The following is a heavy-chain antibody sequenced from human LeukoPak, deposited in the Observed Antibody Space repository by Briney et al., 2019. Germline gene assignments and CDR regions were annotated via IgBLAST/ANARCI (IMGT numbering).Heavy chain of an antibody. CDR3: ARSRDGYPDAFDI. J-gene: IGHJ3*02. D-gene: IGHD5-24*01. CDR1: GGSISSSSYY. V-gene: IGHV4-39*07. Sequence: SETLSLTCTVSGGSISSSSYYWGWIRQPPGKGLEWIGSIYYSGSTYYNPSLKSRVTISVGTSKNQFSLKVSSVTAADTAVYYCARSRDGYPDAFDIWGQGTMVTVSS. CDR2: IYYSGST.